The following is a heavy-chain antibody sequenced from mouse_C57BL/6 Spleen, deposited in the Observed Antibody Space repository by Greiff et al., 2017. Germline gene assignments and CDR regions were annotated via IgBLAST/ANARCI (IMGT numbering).Heavy chain of an antibody. CDR1: GYAFSSSW. J-gene: IGHJ4*01. V-gene: IGHV1-82*01. CDR2: IYPGDGDT. CDR3: AGLNMVTGRYYAMDY. Sequence: VKLQEPGPELVKPGASVKISCKASGYAFSSSWMNWVKQRPGKGLEWIGRIYPGDGDTNYNGKFKGKATLTVDKSSSTAYLQLSSLTSEDSAVYFCAGLNMVTGRYYAMDYWGQGTSVTVSS. D-gene: IGHD2-1*01.